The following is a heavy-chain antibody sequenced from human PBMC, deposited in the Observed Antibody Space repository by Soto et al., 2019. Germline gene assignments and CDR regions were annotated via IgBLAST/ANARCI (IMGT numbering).Heavy chain of an antibody. CDR3: ARDLFTDYDFWSGPTVPGYGMDV. J-gene: IGHJ6*02. CDR2: IWYDGSNK. V-gene: IGHV3-33*01. Sequence: PGGSLRLSCAASGGTFSSYGMHWVRQAPGKGLEWVAVIWYDGSNKYYADSVKGRFTISRDNSKNTLYLQMNSLRAEDTAVYYCARDLFTDYDFWSGPTVPGYGMDVWGQGTTVTVSS. D-gene: IGHD3-3*01. CDR1: GGTFSSYG.